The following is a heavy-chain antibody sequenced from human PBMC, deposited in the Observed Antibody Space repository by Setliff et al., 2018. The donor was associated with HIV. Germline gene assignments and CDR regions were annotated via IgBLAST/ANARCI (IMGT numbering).Heavy chain of an antibody. CDR2: IYYSGST. J-gene: IGHJ4*02. V-gene: IGHV4-38-2*01. D-gene: IGHD1-20*01. CDR3: ARLNNGAHYFHFDY. CDR1: GYSISSGYY. Sequence: PSETLSLTCAVSGYSISSGYYWGWIRQPPGKGLEWIGSIYYSGSTYYNPSLKSRVTISVDTSKNHFSLKLSSVTAADTAVYYCARLNNGAHYFHFDYWGQGTLVTVSS.